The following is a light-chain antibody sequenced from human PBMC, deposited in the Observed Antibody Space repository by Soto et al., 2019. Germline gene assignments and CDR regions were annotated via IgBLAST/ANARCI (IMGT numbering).Light chain of an antibody. CDR2: NNN. V-gene: IGLV1-44*01. CDR1: SSNIRSNT. CDR3: AAWDDSLNGWV. J-gene: IGLJ3*02. Sequence: QSVLTQPPSASGTPGQRVTISCSGSSSNIRSNTVNWYQQLPGTAPKLLIYNNNQRPSGVPDRFSGSKSGTSASLAISGLQSEDEADYDCAAWDDSLNGWVFGGGTKLTVL.